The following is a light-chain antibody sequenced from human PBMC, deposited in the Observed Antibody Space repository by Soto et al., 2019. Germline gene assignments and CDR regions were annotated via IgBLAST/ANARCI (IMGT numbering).Light chain of an antibody. J-gene: IGKJ1*01. CDR3: QQYGGLPRT. Sequence: EIVLTQSPATLSLSPGERATLSCRASQNISNYLAWYQHKPGQAPRLLISRASSRATGIPDRFSGSGPGTDFTLTISRLEPEDFAVYYCQQYGGLPRTFGQGSKVDIK. CDR2: RAS. V-gene: IGKV3-20*01. CDR1: QNISNY.